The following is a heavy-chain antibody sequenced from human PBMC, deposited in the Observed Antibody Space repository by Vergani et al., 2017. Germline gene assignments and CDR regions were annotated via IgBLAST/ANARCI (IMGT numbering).Heavy chain of an antibody. J-gene: IGHJ4*02. Sequence: QVQLQESGPGLVKPSQTLSLTCSVSGDSISSGVYYWNWIRQHPGKGLEWIGYIYSTGSTHHNPSLRRRINMSVDTSKIQFSLKLNSVTAEDTAMYYCARMGGYDEGDAFRIGYFDSWGPGSLVTVSS. D-gene: IGHD5-12*01. CDR1: GDSISSGVYY. CDR2: IYSTGST. V-gene: IGHV4-31*03. CDR3: ARMGGYDEGDAFRIGYFDS.